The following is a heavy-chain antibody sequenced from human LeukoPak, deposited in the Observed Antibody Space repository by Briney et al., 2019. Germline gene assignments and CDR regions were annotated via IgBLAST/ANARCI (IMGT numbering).Heavy chain of an antibody. CDR1: GFTLSSYA. J-gene: IGHJ3*02. CDR3: ARVRVITFGGVIVLDAFDI. Sequence: PGGSLRLSCVVSGFTLSSYAMSWVRQAPGKGLEWVAATSSSDSGKYHADSVRGRFTISRDNSKNTVYLQMNSLRAEDAAVYYCARVRVITFGGVIVLDAFDIWGQGTMVTVSS. CDR2: TSSSDSGK. V-gene: IGHV3-23*01. D-gene: IGHD3-16*02.